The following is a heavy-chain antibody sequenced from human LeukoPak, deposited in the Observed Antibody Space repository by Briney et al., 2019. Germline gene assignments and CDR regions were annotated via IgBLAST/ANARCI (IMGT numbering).Heavy chain of an antibody. CDR2: IRSKANSYAT. J-gene: IGHJ4*02. D-gene: IGHD3-10*01. CDR3: TSRGFGELEKNYNY. Sequence: GGSLRLSCAASGFTFSGSAMHWVRQASGKGLEWVGRIRSKANSYATTYAASVKGRFTISRDDSKNTAYLQMNSLKTEDTAVYYCTSRGFGELEKNYNYWGQGTLVAVSS. CDR1: GFTFSGSA. V-gene: IGHV3-73*01.